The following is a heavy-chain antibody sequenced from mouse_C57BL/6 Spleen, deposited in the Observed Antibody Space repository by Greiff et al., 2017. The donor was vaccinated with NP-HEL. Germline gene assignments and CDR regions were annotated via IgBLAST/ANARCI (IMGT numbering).Heavy chain of an antibody. J-gene: IGHJ3*01. D-gene: IGHD4-1*01. CDR3: DRRDWDVRFAY. CDR1: GYTFTDYY. V-gene: IGHV1-26*01. Sequence: EVQLQQSGPELVKPGASVKISCKASGYTFTDYYMNWVKQSHGKSLEWIGDINPNNGGTSYNQKFKGKATLTVDKSSSTAYMQIRSLTSEASAVFCCDRRDWDVRFAYWGQGTLVTVSA. CDR2: INPNNGGT.